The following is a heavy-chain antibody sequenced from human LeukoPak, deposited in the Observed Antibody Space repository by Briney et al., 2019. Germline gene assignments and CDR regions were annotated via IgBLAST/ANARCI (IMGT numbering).Heavy chain of an antibody. D-gene: IGHD4-17*01. CDR2: IYSDGTT. Sequence: GGSLRLSCAVSGFSVSRNYMSWVRQAPGKGLEWVSLIYSDGTTYYADSVKGRFTISKDNSKNTLHLQMNSLRGEDTAIYYCARDFGDSERGFDYWGQGTPVTVSS. CDR1: GFSVSRNY. CDR3: ARDFGDSERGFDY. V-gene: IGHV3-53*01. J-gene: IGHJ4*02.